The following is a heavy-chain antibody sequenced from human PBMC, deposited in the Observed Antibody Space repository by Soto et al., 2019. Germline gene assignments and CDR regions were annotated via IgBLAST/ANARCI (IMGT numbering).Heavy chain of an antibody. CDR2: ISGSGGST. CDR3: EKEQKWLVPGYLLY. Sequence: GALRDSYTASAVIFRTYAMRGCRQAPGKGLEWVSAISGSGGSTYYADSVKGRFTISRDNSKNTLYLKMNRLRAEDTAVYYCEKEQKWLVPGYLLYCGEGT. D-gene: IGHD6-19*01. V-gene: IGHV3-23*01. J-gene: IGHJ1*01. CDR1: AVIFRTYA.